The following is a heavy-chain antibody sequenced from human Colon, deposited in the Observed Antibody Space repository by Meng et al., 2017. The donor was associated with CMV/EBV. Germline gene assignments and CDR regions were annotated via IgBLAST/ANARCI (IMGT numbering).Heavy chain of an antibody. Sequence: QVKPVQFGAQVERPGSSVKVSCKASEYTFTGYYMHWVRQAPGQGLEWMGWINPNSGGTNYAQKFQGRVTMTRDTSITTAYMELSRLRSDDTAVYYCARDWYPGDRRGSFDYWGQGTLVTVSS. D-gene: IGHD3-22*01. CDR2: INPNSGGT. J-gene: IGHJ4*02. CDR3: ARDWYPGDRRGSFDY. V-gene: IGHV1-2*02. CDR1: EYTFTGYY.